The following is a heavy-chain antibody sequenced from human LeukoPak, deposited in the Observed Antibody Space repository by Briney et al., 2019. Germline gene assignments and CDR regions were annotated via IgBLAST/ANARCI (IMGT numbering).Heavy chain of an antibody. CDR2: ISGSGGST. J-gene: IGHJ3*02. CDR3: AKGNSLATRVAFDI. D-gene: IGHD5-12*01. Sequence: GGSLRLSCAASGFTFSSYARRWVRQAPGKGLEWVSAISGSGGSTYYADSVKGRFTISRDNSKNTLYLQMNSLRAEDTAVYYCAKGNSLATRVAFDIWGQGTMVTVSS. V-gene: IGHV3-23*01. CDR1: GFTFSSYA.